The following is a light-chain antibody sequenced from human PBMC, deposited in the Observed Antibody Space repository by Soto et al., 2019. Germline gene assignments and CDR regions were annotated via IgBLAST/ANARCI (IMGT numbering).Light chain of an antibody. V-gene: IGKV3-15*01. CDR3: QQYNKWPPYT. CDR1: QSVSSD. J-gene: IGKJ2*01. Sequence: IVMTQSPAILSVSPGERATLSCRASQSVSSDLAWYQQKRGQAPRLLIYDASTRATGIPDRFSGSGSGTEFTLTITSLQSEDFAVYYCQQYNKWPPYTFGQGTKLEIK. CDR2: DAS.